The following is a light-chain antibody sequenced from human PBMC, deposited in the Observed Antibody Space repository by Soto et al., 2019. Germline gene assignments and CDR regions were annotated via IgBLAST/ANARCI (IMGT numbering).Light chain of an antibody. CDR3: QSYDSSLSGYV. Sequence: QSVLTQPPSVSGAPGQRVTISCTGSSSNIVAGYDVHWYQQLPGTAPKLLIYGNSNRPSGVPDRFSGSKSGTSASLAITGLQAEDEADYYCQSYDSSLSGYVFGTGTKVTFL. CDR1: SSNIVAGYD. CDR2: GNS. V-gene: IGLV1-40*01. J-gene: IGLJ1*01.